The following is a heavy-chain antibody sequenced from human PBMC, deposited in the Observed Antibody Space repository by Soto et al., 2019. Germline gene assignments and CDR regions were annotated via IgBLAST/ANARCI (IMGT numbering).Heavy chain of an antibody. Sequence: SEILSLTCTVSGGSISSSSYYWGWIRQPPGKGLEWIGSIYYSGSTYYNPSLKSRVTISVDTSKNQFSLKLSSVTAADTAVYYCARRGYDFWSGYPEASGYYYYGMDVWGQGTTVTVS. CDR1: GGSISSSSYY. J-gene: IGHJ6*02. V-gene: IGHV4-39*01. CDR3: ARRGYDFWSGYPEASGYYYYGMDV. D-gene: IGHD3-3*01. CDR2: IYYSGST.